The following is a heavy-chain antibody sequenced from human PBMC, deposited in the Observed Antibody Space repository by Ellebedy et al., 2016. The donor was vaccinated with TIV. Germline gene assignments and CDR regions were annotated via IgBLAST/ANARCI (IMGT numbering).Heavy chain of an antibody. J-gene: IGHJ3*02. Sequence: ASVKVSXKASGYTFTSYAMHWVRQAPGQRLEWMGWINAGNGNTKYSQKFQGRVTITRDTSASTAYMELSSLRSEDTAVYYCARGAYYYDSSGYTDAFDIWGQGTMVTVSS. V-gene: IGHV1-3*01. CDR1: GYTFTSYA. CDR2: INAGNGNT. CDR3: ARGAYYYDSSGYTDAFDI. D-gene: IGHD3-22*01.